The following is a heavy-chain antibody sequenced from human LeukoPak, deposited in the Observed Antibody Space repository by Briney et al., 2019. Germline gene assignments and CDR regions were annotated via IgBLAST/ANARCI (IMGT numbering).Heavy chain of an antibody. J-gene: IGHJ6*02. CDR1: GYTFTSYD. CDR3: AVVAAPNYYYYYGMDV. CDR2: MNPNSGNT. V-gene: IGHV1-8*01. Sequence: ASVKVSCKASGYTFTSYDINWVRQATGPGLEWMGWMNPNSGNTGYAQKFQGRVTMTRNTSISTAYMELSSLRSEDTAVYYCAVVAAPNYYYYYGMDVWGQGTTVTVSS. D-gene: IGHD2-15*01.